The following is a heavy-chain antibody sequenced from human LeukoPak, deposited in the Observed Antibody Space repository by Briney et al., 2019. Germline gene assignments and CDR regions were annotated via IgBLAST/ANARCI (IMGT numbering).Heavy chain of an antibody. CDR1: GFTFSTYT. Sequence: PGGSLRLSCAASGFTFSTYTMNWVRQAPGKGLEWVSAITGSGDSTYYTDSVKGRFTISRDNTKNSLYLQMNSLRAEDTAVYYCARDWFHAIDYWGQGTLVTVSS. CDR2: ITGSGDST. J-gene: IGHJ4*02. CDR3: ARDWFHAIDY. V-gene: IGHV3-21*01. D-gene: IGHD2/OR15-2a*01.